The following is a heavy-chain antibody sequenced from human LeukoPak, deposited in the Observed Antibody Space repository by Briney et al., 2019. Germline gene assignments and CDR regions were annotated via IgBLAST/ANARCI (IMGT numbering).Heavy chain of an antibody. J-gene: IGHJ6*03. CDR2: ISAYNGNT. Sequence: GASVKVSCKASGYTFTSYGISWVRQAPGQGLEWMGWISAYNGNTNYAQKLQGRATMTRDTSISTAYMELIRLRSDDTAVYYCARLAAPYYFYYYMDVWGKGTTVTVSS. V-gene: IGHV1-18*01. CDR1: GYTFTSYG. CDR3: ARLAAPYYFYYYMDV. D-gene: IGHD6-6*01.